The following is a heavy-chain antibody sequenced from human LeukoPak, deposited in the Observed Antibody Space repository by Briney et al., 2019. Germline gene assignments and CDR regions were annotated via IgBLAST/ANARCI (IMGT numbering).Heavy chain of an antibody. V-gene: IGHV4-4*01. CDR3: AAHRGHTYGPPDY. J-gene: IGHJ4*02. CDR2: IYHSGNT. D-gene: IGHD5-18*01. CDR1: GGSISSSHW. Sequence: PSETLSLTCTVFGGSISSSHWWTWVRHSPGKGLEWIGEIYHSGNTNYNPSLRSRVTMSVDMSNNQFSLNLNSVTAADTAVYSCAAHRGHTYGPPDYWGLGTLVTVSS.